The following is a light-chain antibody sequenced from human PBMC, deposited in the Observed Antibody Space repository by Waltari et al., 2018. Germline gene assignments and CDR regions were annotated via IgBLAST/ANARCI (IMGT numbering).Light chain of an antibody. J-gene: IGLJ1*01. CDR2: EVN. Sequence: QSALTQPASVSGSPGQSITVSCTGTSSDVGSYTLVSWFQQYPDTAPKLIIFEVNQRPSGVSNRFSGSKSGNTASLTISGLQAGDEADYYCCSYAGSGIYVFGTGAKVTVL. CDR3: CSYAGSGIYV. V-gene: IGLV2-23*02. CDR1: SSDVGSYTL.